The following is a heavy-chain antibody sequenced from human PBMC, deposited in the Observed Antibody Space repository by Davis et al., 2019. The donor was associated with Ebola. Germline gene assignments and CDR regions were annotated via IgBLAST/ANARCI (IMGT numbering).Heavy chain of an antibody. CDR3: ARGRQWLAGVPDY. J-gene: IGHJ4*02. CDR1: GYTFTSYY. CDR2: INPSGGST. Sequence: AASVKVSCKASGYTFTSYYMHWVRQAPGQGLEWMGIINPSGGSTSYAQTFQGRVTMTRNTSISTAYMELSSLRSEDTAVYYCARGRQWLAGVPDYWGQGTLVTVSS. V-gene: IGHV1-46*01. D-gene: IGHD6-19*01.